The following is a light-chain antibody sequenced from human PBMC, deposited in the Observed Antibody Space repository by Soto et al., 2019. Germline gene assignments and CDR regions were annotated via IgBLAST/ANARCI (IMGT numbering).Light chain of an antibody. CDR3: QSYDSSLSGFWV. CDR1: SSDVGTYNF. Sequence: QSALTQPASVSGSPGQSITISCTGTSSDVGTYNFVSWYQQHPGKAPKLLIYEVSERPSEVPVRFSGSKSGTSASLAITGLQAEDEADYYCQSYDSSLSGFWVFGGGTQLTVL. J-gene: IGLJ3*02. V-gene: IGLV2-14*01. CDR2: EVS.